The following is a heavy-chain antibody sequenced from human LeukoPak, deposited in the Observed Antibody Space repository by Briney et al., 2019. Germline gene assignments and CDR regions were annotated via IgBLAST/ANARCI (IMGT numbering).Heavy chain of an antibody. J-gene: IGHJ3*02. Sequence: ASVKVSCKASGYTFTGYYMHWVRQAPGQGLEWMGWINPNSGGTNYAQKFQGRVTIAADESTSTAYMELSSLRSEDTAVYYCARADSSGWGAFDIWGQGTMVTVSS. V-gene: IGHV1-2*02. CDR3: ARADSSGWGAFDI. CDR2: INPNSGGT. D-gene: IGHD6-19*01. CDR1: GYTFTGYY.